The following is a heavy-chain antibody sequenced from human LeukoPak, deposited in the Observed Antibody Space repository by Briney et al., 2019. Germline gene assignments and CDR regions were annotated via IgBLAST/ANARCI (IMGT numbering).Heavy chain of an antibody. CDR3: ARDHAPAGGGLGY. J-gene: IGHJ4*02. Sequence: GGSLRLSCAASGLTVSNNHMAWVREAPGKGLEWVSVIYTGGITYYADSAQGRFTIYRDNSKNTVYLQMNSLRVEDTALYYCARDHAPAGGGLGYWGQGTQVTVSS. CDR1: GLTVSNNH. V-gene: IGHV3-53*01. D-gene: IGHD6-13*01. CDR2: IYTGGIT.